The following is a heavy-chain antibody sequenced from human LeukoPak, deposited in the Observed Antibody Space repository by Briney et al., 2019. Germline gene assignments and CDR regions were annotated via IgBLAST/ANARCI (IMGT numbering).Heavy chain of an antibody. CDR2: IRYDGSNK. V-gene: IGHV3-30*02. CDR1: GFTFSSYG. D-gene: IGHD3-22*01. CDR3: AKGGPRVSLITMIVVVAGDMDV. J-gene: IGHJ6*03. Sequence: GGSLRLSCGASGFTFSSYGMHWVRQAPGKGLEWVAFIRYDGSNKYYADSVKGRFTISRDNSKNTLYLQMNSLRAEDTAVYYCAKGGPRVSLITMIVVVAGDMDVWGKGTTVTISS.